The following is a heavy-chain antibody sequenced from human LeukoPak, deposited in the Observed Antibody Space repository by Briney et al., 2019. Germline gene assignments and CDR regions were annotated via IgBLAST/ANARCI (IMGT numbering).Heavy chain of an antibody. J-gene: IGHJ5*02. CDR2: INHSGST. V-gene: IGHV4-34*01. Sequence: SETLSLTCAVYGGSFSGYYWSWLRPPPGKGLECIGEINHSGSTNYNPSLKSRVTISVDTSKNQFSLKLSSVTAADTAVYYCATRYITMVRGVNTPNWFDPWGQGTLVTVSS. D-gene: IGHD3-10*01. CDR3: ATRYITMVRGVNTPNWFDP. CDR1: GGSFSGYY.